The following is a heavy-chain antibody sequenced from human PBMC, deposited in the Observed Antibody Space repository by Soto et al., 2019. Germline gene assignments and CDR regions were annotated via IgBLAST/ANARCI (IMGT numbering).Heavy chain of an antibody. CDR1: GYTFTGYY. Sequence: ASVNVSCKASGYTFTGYYMHWVRQAPGQGLEWMGWINPNSGGTNYAQKFQGRVTMTRDTSISTAYMELSRLRSDDTAVYYCARVKGYDFWSGYYFDYWGQGTLVTVSS. CDR2: INPNSGGT. CDR3: ARVKGYDFWSGYYFDY. D-gene: IGHD3-3*01. J-gene: IGHJ4*02. V-gene: IGHV1-2*02.